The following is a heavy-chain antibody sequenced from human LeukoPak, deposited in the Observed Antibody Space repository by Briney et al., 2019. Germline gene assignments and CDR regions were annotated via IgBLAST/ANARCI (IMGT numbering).Heavy chain of an antibody. D-gene: IGHD3-22*01. J-gene: IGHJ4*02. Sequence: SETLSLTCTVSGGSISSYYWSWIRQPPGKGLEWIGYIYYSGSTNYNPSLKSRVTISVDTSKNQFSLKLNSVTAADTAVYYCASYDSSGYYGYYFDYWGQGTLVTVSS. V-gene: IGHV4-59*01. CDR1: GGSISSYY. CDR3: ASYDSSGYYGYYFDY. CDR2: IYYSGST.